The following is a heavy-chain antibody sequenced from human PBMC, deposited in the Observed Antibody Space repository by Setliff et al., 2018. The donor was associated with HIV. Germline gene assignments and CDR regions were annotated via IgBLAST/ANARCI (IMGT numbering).Heavy chain of an antibody. J-gene: IGHJ3*02. CDR2: IIPILGIA. V-gene: IGHV1-69*10. Sequence: GASVKVSCKASGGTFSSYAISWVRQAPGQGLEWMGGIIPILGIANYAQKFQGRVTITTDESTSTAYMELSSLRSEDTAVYYCARGPDSSGERPFDIWGQGTMVTVSS. D-gene: IGHD3-22*01. CDR3: ARGPDSSGERPFDI. CDR1: GGTFSSYA.